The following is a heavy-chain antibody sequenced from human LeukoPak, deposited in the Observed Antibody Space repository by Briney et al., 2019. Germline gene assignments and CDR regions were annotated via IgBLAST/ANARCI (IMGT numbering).Heavy chain of an antibody. J-gene: IGHJ4*02. CDR3: VRCNGGWAY. V-gene: IGHV3-74*01. CDR1: GFTFRTYW. Sequence: GGSLRLSCEASGFTFRTYWMHWVRQAPGKGLVWVSGINSDGSTTDYADSVRGRFTISRDNAKNTLYLQLNSLRDEDTAVYYCVRCNGGWAYWGQGTLVTVPS. CDR2: INSDGSTT. D-gene: IGHD6-19*01.